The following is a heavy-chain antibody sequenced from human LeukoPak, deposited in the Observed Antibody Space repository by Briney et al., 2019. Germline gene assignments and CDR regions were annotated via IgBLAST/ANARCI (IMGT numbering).Heavy chain of an antibody. CDR3: ARDARIGVAGSLGSDL. D-gene: IGHD6-19*01. Sequence: ASVKVSCKASGYTFTSYGISWVRQAPGQGLEWMGWINPNSGGTNYAQKFQGRVTMTRVTSISTAYMELSRLRSDDTATYFCARDARIGVAGSLGSDLWGQGTLVTVSS. CDR2: INPNSGGT. V-gene: IGHV1-2*02. J-gene: IGHJ5*02. CDR1: GYTFTSYG.